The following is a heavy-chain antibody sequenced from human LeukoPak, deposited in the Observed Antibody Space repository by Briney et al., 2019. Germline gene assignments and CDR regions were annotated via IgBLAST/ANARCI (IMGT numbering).Heavy chain of an antibody. CDR3: AREKHDAFDI. CDR2: IIPIFGTA. V-gene: IGHV1-69*13. J-gene: IGHJ3*02. Sequence: SVKVSCKASGGTFSSYAISWVRQAPGQGLEWMGGIIPIFGTANYAQKFQGRVTITADESTSTAYMELSSLRSDDTAVYYCAREKHDAFDIWGQGTMVTVSS. CDR1: GGTFSSYA.